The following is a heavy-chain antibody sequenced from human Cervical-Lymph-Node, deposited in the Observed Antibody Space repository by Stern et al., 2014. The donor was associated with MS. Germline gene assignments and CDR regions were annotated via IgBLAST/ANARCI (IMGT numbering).Heavy chain of an antibody. J-gene: IGHJ4*02. CDR2: IYYGGRT. D-gene: IGHD6-6*01. Sequence: QVQLVESGPGLLKPSETLSLTCTVSGGSITSSYHWGWIRQPPGKGLEWIGTIYYGGRTYYNPSLKSRLSLPVDTSKSQFSLMLTSVTASDTAVYYCARHKPSPLSSPRPLDYWGQGTLVAVSS. CDR1: GGSITSSYH. V-gene: IGHV4-39*01. CDR3: ARHKPSPLSSPRPLDY.